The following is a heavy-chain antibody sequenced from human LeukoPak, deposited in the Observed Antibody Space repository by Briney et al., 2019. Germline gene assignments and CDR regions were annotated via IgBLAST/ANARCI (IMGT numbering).Heavy chain of an antibody. D-gene: IGHD5-18*01. Sequence: PSQTLSLTCTVSGGSISSYYWSWIRQPPGKGLEWIGYIYYSGSTNYNPSLKSRVTISVDTSKNQFSLKLTSVTAADTAVYYCARVGGYSHKDWGQGNLVTVSS. J-gene: IGHJ4*02. V-gene: IGHV4-59*01. CDR3: ARVGGYSHKD. CDR1: GGSISSYY. CDR2: IYYSGST.